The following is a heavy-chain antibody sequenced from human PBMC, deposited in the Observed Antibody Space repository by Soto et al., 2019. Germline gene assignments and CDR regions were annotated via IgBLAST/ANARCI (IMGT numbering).Heavy chain of an antibody. CDR1: GFTVSNNY. D-gene: IGHD3-22*01. CDR3: ARPDDSGCYSWGY. V-gene: IGHV3-53*01. Sequence: EVQLVESGGGLIQPGGSLRLSCAASGFTVSNNYMSWVRQAPGKGLEWVSLIYSGGTAYYADSVKGRFTSSRDNSKNTLYLEMNSLRDEDTAVYYCARPDDSGCYSWGYWGQGTLVTVSS. J-gene: IGHJ4*02. CDR2: IYSGGTA.